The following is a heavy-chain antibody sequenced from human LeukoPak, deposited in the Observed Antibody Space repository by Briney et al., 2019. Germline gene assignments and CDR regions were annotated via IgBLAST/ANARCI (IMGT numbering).Heavy chain of an antibody. V-gene: IGHV1-2*06. D-gene: IGHD3-22*01. CDR2: INPNSSGT. J-gene: IGHJ4*02. CDR1: GYTFTGYY. CDR3: ASILDSSGYFSPWEVDY. Sequence: ASVKVSCKASGYTFTGYYMHWGRQAPGQGLEWMGRINPNSSGTNYAQKIQGRLTMTRDTSISTAYMAPSRQRTDETARYYCASILDSSGYFSPWEVDYWGQGTLVTVSS.